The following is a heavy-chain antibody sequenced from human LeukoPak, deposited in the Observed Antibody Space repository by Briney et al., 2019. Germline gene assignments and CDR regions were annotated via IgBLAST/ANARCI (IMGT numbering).Heavy chain of an antibody. CDR3: AREGWRGVSVWSGYFDY. CDR1: GGSISSYY. V-gene: IGHV4-4*07. D-gene: IGHD3-3*01. CDR2: IYTSGST. Sequence: PSETLSLTCTVSGGSISSYYWSWIRQPAGQGLEWIGRIYTSGSTNYNPSLKSRVTVSVDTSKNQFSLKLSSVTAADTAVYYCAREGWRGVSVWSGYFDYWGQGTLVTVSS. J-gene: IGHJ4*02.